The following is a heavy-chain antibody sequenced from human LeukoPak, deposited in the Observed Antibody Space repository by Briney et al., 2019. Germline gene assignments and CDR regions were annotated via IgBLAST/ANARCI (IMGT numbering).Heavy chain of an antibody. CDR2: IYYSGST. J-gene: IGHJ4*02. CDR3: ARDCSSTSRYGAFDY. D-gene: IGHD2-2*01. CDR1: GGSFSSYY. Sequence: SETLSLTCGVYGGSFSSYYWSWIRQPPGKGLEWIGYIYYSGSTNYNPSLKSRVTISVDTSKNQFSLKLSSVTAADTAVYYCARDCSSTSRYGAFDYWGQGTLVTVSS. V-gene: IGHV4-59*01.